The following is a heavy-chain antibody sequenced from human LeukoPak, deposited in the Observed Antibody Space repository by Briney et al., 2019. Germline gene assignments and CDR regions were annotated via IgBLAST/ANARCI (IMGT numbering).Heavy chain of an antibody. J-gene: IGHJ5*01. Sequence: SETLSLTCSVSGGSIIGNHWSWIRKSPGKGLEWIGYVYSSGSTKYNPSLRSRVIMSIDTSKNVLSLKLNSVTAADTAVYHCARGYYWFESWGQGTVVGVSS. CDR2: VYSSGST. D-gene: IGHD3-3*01. CDR1: GGSIIGNH. V-gene: IGHV4-59*01. CDR3: ARGYYWFES.